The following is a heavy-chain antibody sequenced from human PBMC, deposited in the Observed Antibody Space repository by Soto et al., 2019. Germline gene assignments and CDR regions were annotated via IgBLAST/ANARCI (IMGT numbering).Heavy chain of an antibody. D-gene: IGHD3-3*01. J-gene: IGHJ4*02. CDR2: IIPSCGST. V-gene: IGHV1-46*01. CDR3: ARYWYYDFWSGGFDY. Sequence: ASVKVSCKASGYTFTSYYMHWVRQAPGQGLEWMGIIIPSCGSTSYAQKFQGRVTITTDESTSTAYMELSSLRSEDTAVYYCARYWYYDFWSGGFDYWGQGTLVTVSS. CDR1: GYTFTSYY.